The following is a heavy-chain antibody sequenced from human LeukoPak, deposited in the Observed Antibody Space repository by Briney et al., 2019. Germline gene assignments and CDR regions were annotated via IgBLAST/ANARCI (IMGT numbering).Heavy chain of an antibody. Sequence: PGGSLRLSCAASGIAVNSNYMSWVRQAPGKGLEWVAVVLYDGSNKYYADSVKGRFTLSRDNSKNTVSLQMNTLRADDTAVYYCVRDNYGGILDFWGQGTLVTVSS. J-gene: IGHJ4*02. CDR1: GIAVNSNY. CDR3: VRDNYGGILDF. D-gene: IGHD2-21*01. CDR2: VLYDGSNK. V-gene: IGHV3-30*03.